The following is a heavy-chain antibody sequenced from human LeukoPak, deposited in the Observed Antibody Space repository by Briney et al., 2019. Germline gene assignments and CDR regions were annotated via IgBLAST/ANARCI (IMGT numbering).Heavy chain of an antibody. D-gene: IGHD4-17*01. V-gene: IGHV4-59*12. Sequence: PSETLSLTCTVSGGSISSYYWSWIRQPPGKGLEWIGYIYYSGSTDQNPSLKSRVTISVDTSKNQFSLKLSSVTAADTAVYYCATELNWSSVTRPYWGQGTLVTVSS. CDR3: ATELNWSSVTRPY. CDR1: GGSISSYY. CDR2: IYYSGST. J-gene: IGHJ4*02.